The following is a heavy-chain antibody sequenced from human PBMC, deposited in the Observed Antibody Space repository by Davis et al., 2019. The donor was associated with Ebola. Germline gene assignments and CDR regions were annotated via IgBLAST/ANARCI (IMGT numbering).Heavy chain of an antibody. V-gene: IGHV3-11*06. CDR1: GFTFSDYY. J-gene: IGHJ6*02. D-gene: IGHD6-19*01. Sequence: GESLKISCAASGFTFSDYYMSWIRQAPGKGLEWVSYISSSSSYTNYADSVKGRFTISRDNAKNSLYLQMNSLRAEDTAVYYCARDQVAGTYYYGMDVWGQGTTVTVSS. CDR3: ARDQVAGTYYYGMDV. CDR2: ISSSSSYT.